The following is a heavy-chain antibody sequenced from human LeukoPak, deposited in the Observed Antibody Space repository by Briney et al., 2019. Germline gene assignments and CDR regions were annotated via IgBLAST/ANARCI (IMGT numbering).Heavy chain of an antibody. CDR3: ARDQRAIWISYYYGSGSPIAFDP. CDR2: ISAYNGNT. Sequence: ASVKVCCKASGYTFTSYGISWVRQAPGQGLEWMGWISAYNGNTNYAQKLQGRVTMTTDTSTSTAYMELRSLRSDDTAVYYCARDQRAIWISYYYGSGSPIAFDPWGQGTLVTVSS. CDR1: GYTFTSYG. J-gene: IGHJ5*02. D-gene: IGHD3-10*01. V-gene: IGHV1-18*01.